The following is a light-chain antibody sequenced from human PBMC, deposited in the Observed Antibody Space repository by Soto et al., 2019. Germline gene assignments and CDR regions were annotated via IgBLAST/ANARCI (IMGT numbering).Light chain of an antibody. CDR3: QQRSNWPMYT. CDR1: QSGSSY. CDR2: DAS. Sequence: EIVLTQSPATRSLSPRERATLSCRARQSGSSYFAWYHQKPGQAPRLLIYDASNRATGIPARFSGSGSGTDFTLTISSLEPEDFAVYYCQQRSNWPMYTFGQGTKLEIK. V-gene: IGKV3-11*01. J-gene: IGKJ2*01.